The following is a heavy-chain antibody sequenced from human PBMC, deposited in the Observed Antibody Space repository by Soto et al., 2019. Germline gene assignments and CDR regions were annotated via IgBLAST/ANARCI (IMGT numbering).Heavy chain of an antibody. V-gene: IGHV3-23*01. CDR2: ISGGSSTT. CDR3: AKGLRRCFSYYMDY. D-gene: IGHD3-10*02. CDR1: GFTFGNYA. J-gene: IGHJ4*02. Sequence: EVQLLESGGGLVQPGGSLRLSCATSGFTFGNYAMTWVRQAPGKGLEWVSFISGGSSTTHYADSVKGRFTISRDNSKNTLYLEMHSLRVEDTAVYYCAKGLRRCFSYYMDYWGQGTLVTVSS.